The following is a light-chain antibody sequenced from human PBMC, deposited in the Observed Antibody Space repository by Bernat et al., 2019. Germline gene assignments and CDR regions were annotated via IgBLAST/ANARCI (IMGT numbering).Light chain of an antibody. CDR2: RNN. J-gene: IGLJ3*02. V-gene: IGLV10-54*01. CDR3: SAWDASLSAWV. Sequence: QAGLTQPPSMSKGSRQTATLTCTGNIDNVGYQGAAWLQQHQGHPPKLLSYRNNLRPSGISERFSEARSGNTASLTITGLQPEDEADYYCSAWDASLSAWVFGGGTKLTVL. CDR1: IDNVGYQG.